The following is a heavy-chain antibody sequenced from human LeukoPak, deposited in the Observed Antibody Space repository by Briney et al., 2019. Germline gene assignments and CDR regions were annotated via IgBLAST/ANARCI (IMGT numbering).Heavy chain of an antibody. CDR2: IYYSGST. CDR3: ARVPGPNWFDP. CDR1: GGSISNYY. Sequence: PSETLSLTCTVSGGSISNYYWSWIRQPPGKGLEWIGYIYYSGSTNYNPSLKSRVTISVDTSKNQFSLKLSSVTAADTAVYYCARVPGPNWFDPWGQGTLVIVSS. V-gene: IGHV4-59*08. J-gene: IGHJ5*02.